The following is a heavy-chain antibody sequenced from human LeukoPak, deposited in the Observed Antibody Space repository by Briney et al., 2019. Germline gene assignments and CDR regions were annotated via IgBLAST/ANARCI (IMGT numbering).Heavy chain of an antibody. Sequence: SETLSLTCTVSGGXVSSYCWSWIRQPPGKGLEWIGYFYYSGSTNYNPSLKSRATMSLDTSKNHFSLKLSSVNASDTAVYYCARAMRSGYDYWGQGTLVTVSS. CDR3: ARAMRSGYDY. D-gene: IGHD5-12*01. V-gene: IGHV4-59*08. CDR1: GGXVSSYC. J-gene: IGHJ4*02. CDR2: FYYSGST.